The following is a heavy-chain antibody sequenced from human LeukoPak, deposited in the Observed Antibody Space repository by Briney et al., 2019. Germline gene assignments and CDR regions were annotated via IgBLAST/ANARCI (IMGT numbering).Heavy chain of an antibody. CDR1: GFTFSSYA. D-gene: IGHD1-26*01. J-gene: IGHJ4*02. CDR3: AKDNRPGGGAKAFDY. V-gene: IGHV3-23*01. CDR2: ISGSGGST. Sequence: GGSLRLSCAASGFTFSSYAMSWVRQAPGKGLEWVSAISGSGGSTYYADSVEGRFTISRDNSKNTLYLQMNSLRAEDTAVYYCAKDNRPGGGAKAFDYWGQGTLVTVSS.